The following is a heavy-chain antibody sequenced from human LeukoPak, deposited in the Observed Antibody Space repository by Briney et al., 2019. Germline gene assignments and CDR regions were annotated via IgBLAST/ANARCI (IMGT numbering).Heavy chain of an antibody. V-gene: IGHV4-59*01. J-gene: IGHJ4*02. D-gene: IGHD1-26*01. CDR3: ARAGGSFDTYYFDY. CDR1: DDSITIYY. Sequence: SETLSLTCTVSDDSITIYYWSWIRQPPGKGLEWIGYIYYSGSTNYNPSLKSRVTISVDTSKNQFSLKLSSVTAADTAVYYCARAGGSFDTYYFDYWGQGTLVTVSS. CDR2: IYYSGST.